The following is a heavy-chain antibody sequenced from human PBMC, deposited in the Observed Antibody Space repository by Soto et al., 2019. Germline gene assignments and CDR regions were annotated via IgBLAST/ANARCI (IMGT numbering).Heavy chain of an antibody. V-gene: IGHV4-59*01. D-gene: IGHD5-18*01. CDR3: ASSVQLWSSFDY. CDR1: VGSFINYY. CDR2: ISYSGTT. J-gene: IGHJ4*02. Sequence: ETLSLTCTVSVGSFINYYWRWIRQPPGKGLEWIGYISYSGTTNYHPSLKSRVTMSVDASKNQFSLKLSSVTAADTAVYYCASSVQLWSSFDYWGQGTLVSVSS.